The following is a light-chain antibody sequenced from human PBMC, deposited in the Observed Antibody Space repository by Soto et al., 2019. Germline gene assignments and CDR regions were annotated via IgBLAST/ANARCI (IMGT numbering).Light chain of an antibody. CDR2: SAS. CDR3: QQYNNWPIT. V-gene: IGKV3-15*01. Sequence: EVVMTQSPATLSVSPGERATLSCRASQSVSSDLAWYHQKPGQAPRLLIYSASTRATGIPGRFSGSGSGTEFTLTISSLQSEDFAVYYCQQYNNWPITFGQGTRLEIK. CDR1: QSVSSD. J-gene: IGKJ5*01.